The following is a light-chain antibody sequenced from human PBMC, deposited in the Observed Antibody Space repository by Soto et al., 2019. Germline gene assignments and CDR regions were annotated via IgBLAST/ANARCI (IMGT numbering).Light chain of an antibody. V-gene: IGLV1-51*01. CDR1: SSNIGQGD. J-gene: IGLJ2*01. Sequence: QSVLTQPPSVSAAPGQKVTISCSGSSSNIGQGDVSWYRQLPGTAPKLLIYDTNQRPSGIPDRFSGSKSGTSATLGINGLHTGDEADYYCGTWDNSLSAVVFGGGTKLTVL. CDR3: GTWDNSLSAVV. CDR2: DTN.